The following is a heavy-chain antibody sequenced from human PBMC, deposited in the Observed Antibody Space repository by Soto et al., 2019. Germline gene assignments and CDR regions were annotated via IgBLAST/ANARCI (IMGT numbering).Heavy chain of an antibody. J-gene: IGHJ5*02. CDR1: GYTFTDYF. CDR3: ARVTLKARNWFDP. Sequence: QVQLVQSGAEVKKPGASVKVSCKASGYTFTDYFIHWVRQAPGQGFEWMGWINPMSRGTNYAQKFQGRVTMTRDTSNSTAYMELRGLRSDDTAVYYSARVTLKARNWFDPWGQGTLVTVSS. CDR2: INPMSRGT. V-gene: IGHV1-2*02.